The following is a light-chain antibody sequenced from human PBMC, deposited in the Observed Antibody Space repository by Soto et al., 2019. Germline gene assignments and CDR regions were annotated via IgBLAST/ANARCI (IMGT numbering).Light chain of an antibody. CDR3: NSYTTSSSLYV. CDR2: DVI. Sequence: QSVLTQPASVSGSPGQSITISCTGTSSDFGGYDYVSWYQQYPGKAPKLMIYDVINRPSGVSDRFSGSKSANTASLTISGLQAEDEADYYCNSYTTSSSLYVFGTGTKVTVL. J-gene: IGLJ1*01. CDR1: SSDFGGYDY. V-gene: IGLV2-14*01.